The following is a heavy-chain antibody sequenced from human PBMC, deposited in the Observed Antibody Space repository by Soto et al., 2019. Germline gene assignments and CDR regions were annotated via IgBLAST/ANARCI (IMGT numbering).Heavy chain of an antibody. CDR2: ISAYNGNT. CDR1: GYTFTSYG. J-gene: IGHJ5*02. Sequence: ASVKVSCKASGYTFTSYGISWVRQAPGQGLEWMGWISAYNGNTNYAQKIQGRVTMTTDTSTSTTYMELRSLRSDDTAVYYCARDYTGLTVTTYWFDPWGQGTLVTVSS. CDR3: ARDYTGLTVTTYWFDP. V-gene: IGHV1-18*01. D-gene: IGHD4-17*01.